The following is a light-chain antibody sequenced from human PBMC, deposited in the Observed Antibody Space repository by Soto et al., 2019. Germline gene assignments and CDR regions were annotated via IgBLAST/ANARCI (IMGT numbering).Light chain of an antibody. Sequence: QSALTQPPSVSGSPGQSVTISCTGTSSDVGSYNRVSWYQQPPGTAPKLIIYEVTHRPSGVPDRFSGSKSGNTASLTISGLQAEDEAAYYCSSYTSRTTLVFGGGTKVTVL. CDR1: SSDVGSYNR. CDR2: EVT. CDR3: SSYTSRTTLV. V-gene: IGLV2-18*02. J-gene: IGLJ3*02.